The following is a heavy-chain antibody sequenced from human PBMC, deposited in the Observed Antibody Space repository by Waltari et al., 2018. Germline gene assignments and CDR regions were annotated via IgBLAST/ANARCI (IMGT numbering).Heavy chain of an antibody. J-gene: IGHJ4*02. D-gene: IGHD1-26*01. CDR3: AKDIDQLVGAIAFDY. Sequence: EVQLVESGGGLVQPGRSLRLSCAASGFTFVDYAMHWVRHAPGKGLEWVSGISWNSGSIGYADSGKGRFTISRDNAKNSLYLQMNSLRAEDTALYYCAKDIDQLVGAIAFDYWGQGTLVTVSS. CDR2: ISWNSGSI. V-gene: IGHV3-9*01. CDR1: GFTFVDYA.